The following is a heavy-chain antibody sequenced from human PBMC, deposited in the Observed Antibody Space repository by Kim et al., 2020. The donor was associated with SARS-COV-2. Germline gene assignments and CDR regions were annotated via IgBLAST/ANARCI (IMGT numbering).Heavy chain of an antibody. Sequence: SETLSLTCTVSGGSISSGGYYWSWIRQHPGKGLEWIGYIYYSGSTYYNPSLKSRVTISVDTSKNQFSLKLSSVTAADTAVYYCARVSSGRYSGSYSRGVLYYFDYWGQGTLVTVSS. V-gene: IGHV4-31*03. CDR3: ARVSSGRYSGSYSRGVLYYFDY. CDR1: GGSISSGGYY. D-gene: IGHD1-26*01. J-gene: IGHJ4*02. CDR2: IYYSGST.